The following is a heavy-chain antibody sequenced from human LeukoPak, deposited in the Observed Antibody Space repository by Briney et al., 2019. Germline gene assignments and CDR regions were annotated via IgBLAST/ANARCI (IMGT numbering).Heavy chain of an antibody. CDR1: GFTFSSYS. V-gene: IGHV3-48*01. D-gene: IGHD3-22*01. J-gene: IGHJ5*02. CDR2: ISNGGSII. Sequence: GGSLRLSCAASGFTFSSYSMNWVRQAPGKGLEWVSYISNGGSIIYYADSVKGRFTISRDNAKSSLYLQMNSLRAEDTAVYYCARRDCDIKCRGSNWFDPWGQGTLVSVSS. CDR3: ARRDCDIKCRGSNWFDP.